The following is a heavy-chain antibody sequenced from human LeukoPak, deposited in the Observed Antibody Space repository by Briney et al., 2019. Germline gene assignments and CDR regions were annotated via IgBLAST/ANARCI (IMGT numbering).Heavy chain of an antibody. CDR3: ALRSDCWSRDLVY. J-gene: IGHJ4*02. Sequence: GGSLRLSCAVSVFTLSKYLMRWVRQAPGKGLEWVSIIYSAGSTYYADSVKGRFTISRDNSKNTVSLQMNSLRADDTTVYYCALRSDCWSRDLVYWGQGTLVTVSS. CDR1: VFTLSKYL. D-gene: IGHD3-3*01. V-gene: IGHV3-53*01. CDR2: IYSAGST.